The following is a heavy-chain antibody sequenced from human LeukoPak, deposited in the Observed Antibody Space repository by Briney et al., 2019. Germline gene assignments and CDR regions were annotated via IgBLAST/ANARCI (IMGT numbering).Heavy chain of an antibody. D-gene: IGHD2-8*01. Sequence: GASVKVSCKASGYTFTSYHMHWVRQAPGQGLEWIGWMNPNSGNTGYAQKFQGRVTMTRNTSISTAYMELSSLRSEDTAVYYCARGGCTNCVCSLRYNWFDPWGQGTLITVSS. J-gene: IGHJ5*02. CDR1: GYTFTSYH. CDR3: ARGGCTNCVCSLRYNWFDP. V-gene: IGHV1-8*01. CDR2: MNPNSGNT.